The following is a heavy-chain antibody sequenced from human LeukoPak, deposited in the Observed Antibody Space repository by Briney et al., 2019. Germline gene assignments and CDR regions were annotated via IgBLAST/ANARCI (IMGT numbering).Heavy chain of an antibody. Sequence: GGSLRLSCAASGLTFSSHWMFWVRQAPGKGLVWVLQTDHDGKNTGYADSVKGRFTISRDNAKNTLYLQMNSLRAEDTAVYYCAAESSAWSAFDIWGQGTMVTVSA. CDR3: AAESSAWSAFDI. D-gene: IGHD6-19*01. CDR1: GLTFSSHW. V-gene: IGHV3-74*01. CDR2: TDHDGKNT. J-gene: IGHJ3*02.